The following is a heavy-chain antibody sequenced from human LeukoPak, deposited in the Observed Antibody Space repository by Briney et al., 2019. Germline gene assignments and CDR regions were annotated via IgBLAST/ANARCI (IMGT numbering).Heavy chain of an antibody. CDR2: MNPNSGNT. J-gene: IGHJ5*02. D-gene: IGHD3-10*01. Sequence: ASVKVSCKASGYTFTSYDINWVRQATGQGLEWMGWMNPNSGNTGYAQKFQGRVTMTRNTSISTAYMELSSLRSEDTAVYYCARPSSSRASGVFDPWGQGTLVTVYS. V-gene: IGHV1-8*01. CDR1: GYTFTSYD. CDR3: ARPSSSRASGVFDP.